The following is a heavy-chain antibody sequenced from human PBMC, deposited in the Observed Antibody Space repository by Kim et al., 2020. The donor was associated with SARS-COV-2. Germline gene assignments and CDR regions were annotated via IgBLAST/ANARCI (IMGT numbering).Heavy chain of an antibody. Sequence: TTYNPSRQSQVPISVDTSKNQFSLKLSSVTAADTAVYYCARPEGGYVDVWGKGTTVTVSS. CDR3: ARPEGGYVDV. CDR2: T. V-gene: IGHV4-39*01. J-gene: IGHJ6*03.